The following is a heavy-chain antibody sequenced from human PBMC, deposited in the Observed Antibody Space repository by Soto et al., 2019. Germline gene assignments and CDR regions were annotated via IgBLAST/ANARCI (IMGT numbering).Heavy chain of an antibody. CDR2: IGMKTNNYAT. V-gene: IGHV3-73*02. J-gene: IGHJ4*02. CDR1: GFTFSGSV. CDR3: SSQDCCGDSCQRPN. D-gene: IGHD2-15*01. Sequence: EVQLVESGGGLVQPGGSLKLSCAASGFTFSGSVRHRVRQASGKGLEWVGRIGMKTNNYATAYAASVKGRFSISRDDSWNTAYLQMNSLRTEDTAVYYCSSQDCCGDSCQRPNWGQGILVTVSS.